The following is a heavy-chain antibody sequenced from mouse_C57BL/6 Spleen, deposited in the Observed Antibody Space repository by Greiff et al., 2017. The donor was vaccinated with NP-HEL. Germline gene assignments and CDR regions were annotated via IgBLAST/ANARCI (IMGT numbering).Heavy chain of an antibody. CDR1: GFNIKDYY. V-gene: IGHV14-1*01. D-gene: IGHD1-1*01. CDR3: TVYYYGSSRYFDY. Sequence: EVKLMESGAELVRPGASVKLSCTASGFNIKDYYMHWVKQRPEQGLEWIGRIDPEDGDTEYAPKFQGKATMTADTSSNTAYLQLSSLTSEDTAVYYCTVYYYGSSRYFDYWGQGTTLTVSS. J-gene: IGHJ2*01. CDR2: IDPEDGDT.